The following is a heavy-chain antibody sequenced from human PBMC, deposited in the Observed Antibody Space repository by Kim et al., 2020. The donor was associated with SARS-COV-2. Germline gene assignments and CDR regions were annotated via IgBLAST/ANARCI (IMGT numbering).Heavy chain of an antibody. D-gene: IGHD6-19*01. V-gene: IGHV3-43*01. J-gene: IGHJ6*02. CDR1: GFTFDDYT. Sequence: GGSLRLSCAASGFTFDDYTMHWVRQAPGKGLEWVSLISWDGGSTYYADSVKGRFTISRDNSKNSLYLQMNSLRTEDTALYYCAKDIQWLDGDYYYGMDVWGQGTTVTVSS. CDR3: AKDIQWLDGDYYYGMDV. CDR2: ISWDGGST.